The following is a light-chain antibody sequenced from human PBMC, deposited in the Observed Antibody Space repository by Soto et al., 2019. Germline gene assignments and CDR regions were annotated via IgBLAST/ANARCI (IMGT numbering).Light chain of an antibody. CDR2: AAS. CDR1: QTISGY. CDR3: QQSLSIPYT. V-gene: IGKV1-39*01. Sequence: DIQKTQSPSSLSASVGDRVTITCRASQTISGYLNWYQQKPGKAPKLLIYAASSLQSGVPSRFSGSGSGTDSTLTISRLQPEDFATYYCQQSLSIPYTFGQGTKLEIK. J-gene: IGKJ2*01.